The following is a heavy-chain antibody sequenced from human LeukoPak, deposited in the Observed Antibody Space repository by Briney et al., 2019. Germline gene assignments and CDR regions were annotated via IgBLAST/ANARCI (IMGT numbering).Heavy chain of an antibody. D-gene: IGHD6-19*01. J-gene: IGHJ4*02. V-gene: IGHV4-34*01. CDR3: ARGSGWHDY. Sequence: SETLSLTRAVYGGSFSGYYWSWVRQPPGKGLEWIGEINHSGSTNYNPSLKSRVTISVDTSKNQFSLKLSSVTAADTAVYYCARGSGWHDYWGQGTLVTVSS. CDR2: INHSGST. CDR1: GGSFSGYY.